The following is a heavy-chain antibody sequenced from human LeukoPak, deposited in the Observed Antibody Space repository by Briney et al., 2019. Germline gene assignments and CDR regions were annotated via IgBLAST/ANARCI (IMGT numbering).Heavy chain of an antibody. CDR1: GGSISSYY. CDR2: IYDSGST. J-gene: IGHJ5*02. V-gene: IGHV4-59*01. Sequence: SETLSLTCTVSGGSISSYYWSWIRQPPGKGLEWIGYIYDSGSTNYNPSLKSRVTISVDTSKNQFSLKLSSVTAADTAVYYYARVGGSYLGWFDPWGQGTLVTVSS. D-gene: IGHD1-26*01. CDR3: ARVGGSYLGWFDP.